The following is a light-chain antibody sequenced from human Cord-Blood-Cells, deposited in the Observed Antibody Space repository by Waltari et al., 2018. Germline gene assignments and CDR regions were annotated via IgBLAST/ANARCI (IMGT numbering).Light chain of an antibody. J-gene: IGKJ2*01. CDR3: QQYNSYSPYT. CDR1: QSISSW. V-gene: IGKV1-5*01. Sequence: DIQMTQSSSTLSAAVGDRVTITCRASQSISSWLAWYQQKPGKAPKLLIYDASSLESWVPSRFSGSGSGTEFPLTISSLQPDDFATYYCQQYNSYSPYTFGQGTKLEIK. CDR2: DAS.